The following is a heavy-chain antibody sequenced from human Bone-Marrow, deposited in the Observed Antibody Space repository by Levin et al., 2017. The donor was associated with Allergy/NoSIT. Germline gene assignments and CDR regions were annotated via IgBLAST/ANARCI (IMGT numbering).Heavy chain of an antibody. Sequence: KVSCAASGFTFSGSAMHWVRQASGKGLEWVGRIRSKANSYATAYAASVKGRFTISRDDSKNTAYLQMNSLKTEDTAVYYCTRRAAAGTDYWGQGTLVTVSS. CDR2: IRSKANSYAT. CDR3: TRRAAAGTDY. D-gene: IGHD6-13*01. J-gene: IGHJ4*02. V-gene: IGHV3-73*01. CDR1: GFTFSGSA.